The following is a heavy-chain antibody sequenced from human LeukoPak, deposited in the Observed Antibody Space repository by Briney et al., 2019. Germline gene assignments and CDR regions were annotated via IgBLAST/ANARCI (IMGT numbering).Heavy chain of an antibody. CDR2: IYHTGTT. J-gene: IGHJ5*02. V-gene: IGHV4-31*03. D-gene: IGHD4-11*01. CDR3: ARGDYSNYMFDP. CDR1: GGSISSGGYY. Sequence: PSETLSLTCTVSGGSISSGGYYWSWIRQHPGKGLEWIGFIYHTGTTHYNSSLKSRITISVDTSDNQFSLRLTSVTAADTAVYYCARGDYSNYMFDPWGQGTLVTVSS.